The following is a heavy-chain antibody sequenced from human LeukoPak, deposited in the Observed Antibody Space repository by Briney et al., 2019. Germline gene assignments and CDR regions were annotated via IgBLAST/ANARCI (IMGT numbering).Heavy chain of an antibody. CDR1: SGSISSGDYY. J-gene: IGHJ4*02. D-gene: IGHD5-24*01. Sequence: SQTLSLTCTVGSGSISSGDYYCGWIRHPPETCLEWIGHIYYSGSTYYNQSLRSRVTISVDTYKNPFSLRLSSVTAPDTGVYYCARESSIDGYTPTYFAYWGQGTLVTVSP. CDR3: ARESSIDGYTPTYFAY. V-gene: IGHV4-30-4*01. CDR2: IYYSGST.